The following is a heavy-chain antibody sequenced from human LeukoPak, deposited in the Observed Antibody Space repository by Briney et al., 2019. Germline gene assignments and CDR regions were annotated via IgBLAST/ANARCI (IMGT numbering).Heavy chain of an antibody. CDR1: GGTFSSYA. CDR3: AREGDYYGSGSYYNVWFDP. Sequence: SVKVSCKASGGTFSSYAISWVRQAPGQGLEWMGGIIPIFGTANYAQKFQGRVTITADESTSTAYMELSSLRSEDTAVYYCAREGDYYGSGSYYNVWFDPWGQGTLDTVSS. CDR2: IIPIFGTA. V-gene: IGHV1-69*13. J-gene: IGHJ5*02. D-gene: IGHD3-10*01.